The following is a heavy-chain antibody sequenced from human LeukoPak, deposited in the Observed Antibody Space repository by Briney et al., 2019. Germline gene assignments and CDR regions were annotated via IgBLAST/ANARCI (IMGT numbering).Heavy chain of an antibody. D-gene: IGHD3-10*01. CDR3: AKDSATYGRFDY. V-gene: IGHV3-23*01. Sequence: KTGGSLRLSCAASGFTFSSYGMSWVRQAPGKGLEWVSAISGSGGNTYYADPVKGRFSISRDNSKNTLYLQMNSLRAEDTAVYFCAKDSATYGRFDYWDQGSLVTVSS. J-gene: IGHJ4*02. CDR1: GFTFSSYG. CDR2: ISGSGGNT.